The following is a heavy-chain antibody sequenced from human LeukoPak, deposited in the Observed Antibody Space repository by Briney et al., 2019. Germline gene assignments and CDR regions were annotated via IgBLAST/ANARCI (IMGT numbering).Heavy chain of an antibody. CDR3: ARGIAAAGLIWFDP. J-gene: IGHJ5*02. CDR2: IIPILGIA. Sequence: ASVKVSCKASGGTFSSYAISWVRQAPGQGLEWMGRIIPILGIANYAQKFQGRVTITADKSTSTAYMELSSLRSEDTAVYHCARGIAAAGLIWFDPWGQGTLVTVSS. D-gene: IGHD6-13*01. V-gene: IGHV1-69*04. CDR1: GGTFSSYA.